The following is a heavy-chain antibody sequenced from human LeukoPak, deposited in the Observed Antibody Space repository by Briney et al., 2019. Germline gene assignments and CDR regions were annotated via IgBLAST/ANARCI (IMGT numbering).Heavy chain of an antibody. CDR2: INHSGST. CDR3: ARGLALWFGGFYLDY. D-gene: IGHD3-10*01. Sequence: KSSETLSLTCAVYGGSFSGYYWSWIRQPPGKGLEWIGEINHSGSTNYNPSLKSRVTISVDTSKNQFSLKLSSVTAADTAVYYCARGLALWFGGFYLDYWGQGTLVTVSS. J-gene: IGHJ4*02. V-gene: IGHV4-34*01. CDR1: GGSFSGYY.